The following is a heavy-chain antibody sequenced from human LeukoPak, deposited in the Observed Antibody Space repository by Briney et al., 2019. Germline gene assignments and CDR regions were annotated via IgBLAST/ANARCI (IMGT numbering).Heavy chain of an antibody. D-gene: IGHD1-26*01. CDR3: TRDPILGAPDYFDY. V-gene: IGHV3-23*01. CDR1: GFTFSRYA. Sequence: GGSLRLSCAASGFTFSRYAMSWVRQAPGKGLEWVSTISGSAGSTYYADSVKGRFTISRDNSKNTMYLQMNNLREEDTAVYYCTRDPILGAPDYFDYWGQGTLVTVSS. J-gene: IGHJ4*02. CDR2: ISGSAGST.